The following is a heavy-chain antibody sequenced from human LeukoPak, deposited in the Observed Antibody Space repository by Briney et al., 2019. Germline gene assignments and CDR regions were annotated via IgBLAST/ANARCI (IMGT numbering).Heavy chain of an antibody. CDR2: IYYSGST. Sequence: SETLSLTCTVSSGSISSGDYYWSWIRQPPGKGLEWIGYIYYSGSTYYNPSLKSRVTISVDTSKNQFSLKLSSVTAADTAVYYCARGRGDYDFWSGYSEYFQHWGQGTLVTVSS. D-gene: IGHD3-3*01. CDR3: ARGRGDYDFWSGYSEYFQH. CDR1: SGSISSGDYY. V-gene: IGHV4-30-4*08. J-gene: IGHJ1*01.